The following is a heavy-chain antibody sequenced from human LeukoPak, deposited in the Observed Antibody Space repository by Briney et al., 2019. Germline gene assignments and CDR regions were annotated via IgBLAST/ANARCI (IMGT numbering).Heavy chain of an antibody. J-gene: IGHJ4*02. CDR1: GGSFSGYY. CDR2: INHSGST. CDR3: ARGRYIVLMVYAKGGSFDY. Sequence: SETLSLTCAVYGGSFSGYYWSWIRQPPGKGLGWIGEINHSGSTNYNPSLKSRVTISVDTSKNQFSLKLSSVTAADTAVYYCARGRYIVLMVYAKGGSFDYWGQGTLVTVSS. D-gene: IGHD2-8*01. V-gene: IGHV4-34*01.